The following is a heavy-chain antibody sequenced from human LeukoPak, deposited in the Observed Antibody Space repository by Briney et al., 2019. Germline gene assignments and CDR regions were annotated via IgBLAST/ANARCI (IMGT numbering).Heavy chain of an antibody. CDR3: ARGTYDFWSGSLFDY. J-gene: IGHJ4*02. D-gene: IGHD3-3*01. CDR1: GGSISSRSYY. CDR2: IYYKGNT. Sequence: SETLSLTCTVSGGSISSRSYYWGWIRQPPGKGLEWIGSIYYKGNTYLNPSLKSRVTISVDTSKNQFSLKLSSVTAADTAVYYCARGTYDFWSGSLFDYWGQGTLVTVSS. V-gene: IGHV4-39*07.